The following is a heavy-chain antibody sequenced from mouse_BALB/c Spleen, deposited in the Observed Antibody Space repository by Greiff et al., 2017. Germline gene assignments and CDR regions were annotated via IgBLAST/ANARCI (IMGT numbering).Heavy chain of an antibody. V-gene: IGHV5-6-5*01. CDR3: ARHDYGSYYFDY. CDR1: GFTFSSFG. J-gene: IGHJ2*01. CDR2: ISSGGST. Sequence: EVMLVESGGGLVQPGGSRKLSCAASGFTFSSFGMHWVRQAPEKGLEWVAYISSGGSTYYPDSVKGRFTISRDNARNILYLQMSSLRSEDTAMYYCARHDYGSYYFDYWGQGTTLTVSS. D-gene: IGHD1-1*01.